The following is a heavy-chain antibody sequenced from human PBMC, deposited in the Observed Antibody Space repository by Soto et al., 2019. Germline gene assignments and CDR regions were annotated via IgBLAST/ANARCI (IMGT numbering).Heavy chain of an antibody. CDR1: GGSISSNDHY. D-gene: IGHD4-17*01. CDR3: ARRTTVTLRANYYSDY. Sequence: PWETLSLTCTVSGGSISSNDHYWSWIRQPPGKALEWIGYIYYSGSPFYNPSLKSRIAMSVDTSKNQFSLKLNSVTAADTAVYYCARRTTVTLRANYYSDYWGQGIRVTVSA. V-gene: IGHV4-30-4*01. J-gene: IGHJ4*02. CDR2: IYYSGSP.